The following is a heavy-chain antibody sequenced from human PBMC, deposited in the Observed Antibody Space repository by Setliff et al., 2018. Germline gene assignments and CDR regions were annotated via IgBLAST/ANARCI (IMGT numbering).Heavy chain of an antibody. CDR3: ARINFYVSSGYYYAPEL. D-gene: IGHD3-22*01. Sequence: GASVKVSCKSSGFTFTDYGITWVRQVPGQGLEWMGWINNYNFNTQYALKFQGRVTVTTDTSTTTAYMELRSLRADDTAVYYCARINFYVSSGYYYAPELWGQGTTVTVSS. J-gene: IGHJ4*02. CDR1: GFTFTDYG. CDR2: INNYNFNT. V-gene: IGHV1-18*01.